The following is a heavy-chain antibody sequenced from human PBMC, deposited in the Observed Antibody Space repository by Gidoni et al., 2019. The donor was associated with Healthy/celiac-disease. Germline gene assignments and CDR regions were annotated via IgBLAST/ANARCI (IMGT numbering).Heavy chain of an antibody. D-gene: IGHD6-19*01. CDR2: ISGSGGST. CDR3: AKVSGWYEGAFDY. CDR1: GFTFSSYA. J-gene: IGHJ4*02. Sequence: EVQLLESGGGLVQPGGSLRLSCAASGFTFSSYAMSWVRQAPGKGLEWVSAISGSGGSTYYADSVKGRFTITRDNSKNTLYLQMNSLRAEDTAVYYCAKVSGWYEGAFDYWGQGTLVTVSS. V-gene: IGHV3-23*01.